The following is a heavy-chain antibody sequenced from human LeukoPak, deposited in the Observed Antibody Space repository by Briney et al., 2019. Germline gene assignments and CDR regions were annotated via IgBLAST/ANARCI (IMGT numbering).Heavy chain of an antibody. CDR3: ARDPSHDSSGYYLDY. CDR1: GGTFSSYT. V-gene: IGHV1-69*04. D-gene: IGHD3-22*01. Sequence: SVKDSCKASGGTFSSYTISWVRQAPGQGLEWMGRIIPILGIANYAQKFQGRVTITADKSTSTAYMELSSLRSEDTAVYYCARDPSHDSSGYYLDYWGQGTLVTVSS. CDR2: IIPILGIA. J-gene: IGHJ4*02.